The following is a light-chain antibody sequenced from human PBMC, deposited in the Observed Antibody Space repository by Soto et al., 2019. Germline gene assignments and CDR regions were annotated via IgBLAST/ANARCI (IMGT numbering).Light chain of an antibody. V-gene: IGLV2-14*02. CDR1: NTVVENYNF. CDR3: SSYAGSSTYV. Sequence: QSVLAQPASVSGSPGQSITIACTGINTVVENYNFVSWYQQHPGKAPKLMIYEDYKRPSGVPDRFSGSKSGNTASLTVSGLQAEDEADYYCSSYAGSSTYVFGTGTKVTVL. J-gene: IGLJ1*01. CDR2: EDY.